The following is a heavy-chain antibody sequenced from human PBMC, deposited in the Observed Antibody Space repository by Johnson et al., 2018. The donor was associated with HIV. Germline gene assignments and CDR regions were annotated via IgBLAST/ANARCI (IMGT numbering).Heavy chain of an antibody. D-gene: IGHD1-26*01. Sequence: QVQLVESGGGLIQPGRSLRVSCAASGFTFSSYGMHWVRQAPGKGLEWVAVISYDGSNKYYADSVKGRFTISRDNSKNTLYLQMNSLRAEDTAVYYCAKVCDSGSYLDASDICGQGTMVTVSS. CDR1: GFTFSSYG. CDR2: ISYDGSNK. CDR3: AKVCDSGSYLDASDI. J-gene: IGHJ3*02. V-gene: IGHV3-30*19.